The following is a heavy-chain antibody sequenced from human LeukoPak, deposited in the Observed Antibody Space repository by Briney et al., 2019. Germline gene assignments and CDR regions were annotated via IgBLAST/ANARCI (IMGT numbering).Heavy chain of an antibody. V-gene: IGHV3-30-3*01. CDR1: GFIFGTYA. D-gene: IGHD3-16*01. Sequence: GGSLRLSCEASGFIFGTYAMHWVRQAPGKGLEWVAVISYDGSNKYYADSVKGLFTISRDNSKNTVSLQMNSLRAEDTAVYYCARAGAYHFDNWGQGTLVTVSS. CDR2: ISYDGSNK. CDR3: ARAGAYHFDN. J-gene: IGHJ4*02.